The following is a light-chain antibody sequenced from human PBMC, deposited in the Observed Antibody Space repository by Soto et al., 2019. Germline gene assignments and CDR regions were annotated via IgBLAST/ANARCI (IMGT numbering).Light chain of an antibody. CDR1: SSDVGRYKL. CDR2: DVT. J-gene: IGLJ2*01. V-gene: IGLV2-14*03. CDR3: STYTTSSPLI. Sequence: QSVLTQPASVSGSPGQSITISCTGTSSDVGRYKLVSWYQQHPGKAPKLMIYDVTNRPSGVSNRFSGSKSGNTASLTISGLQAEDEADYYCSTYTTSSPLIFGGGTKVTVL.